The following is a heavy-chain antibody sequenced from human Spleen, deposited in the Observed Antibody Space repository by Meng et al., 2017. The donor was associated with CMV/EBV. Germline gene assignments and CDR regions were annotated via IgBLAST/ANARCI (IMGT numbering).Heavy chain of an antibody. J-gene: IGHJ4*02. CDR1: GCTFSSYW. Sequence: GESLKISCAASGCTFSSYWMHWVRQAPGKGLVWVSRINSDGSSTSYADSVKGRFTISRDNAKNTLYLQMNSLRAEDTAVYYCASDGGLRSSTSGDYWGQGTLVTVSS. CDR2: INSDGSST. D-gene: IGHD2-2*01. V-gene: IGHV3-74*01. CDR3: ASDGGLRSSTSGDY.